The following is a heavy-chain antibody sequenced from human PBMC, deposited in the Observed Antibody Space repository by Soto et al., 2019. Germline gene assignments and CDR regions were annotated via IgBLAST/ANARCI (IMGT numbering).Heavy chain of an antibody. J-gene: IGHJ4*02. CDR3: AGERSSSLLLDY. D-gene: IGHD6-13*01. CDR1: GFTFSGHS. Sequence: EVQLVESGGGLVRPGGSLRLSCAASGFTFSGHSMNWVRQAPGKGLEWVSSITRSGNFIYYADSVKGRFTISRDNAKNSLYLQMNSLRAEDTAVYFCAGERSSSLLLDYWGQGILVTVSS. V-gene: IGHV3-21*01. CDR2: ITRSGNFI.